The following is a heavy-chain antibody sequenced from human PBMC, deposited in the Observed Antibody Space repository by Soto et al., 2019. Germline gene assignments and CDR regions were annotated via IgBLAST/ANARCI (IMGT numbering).Heavy chain of an antibody. Sequence: QVQLQQWGAGLLKPSETLSLTCAVYGGSFSGYYWSWIRQPPGKGLEWIGEINHSGSTNYNPSLKSRVTISVDTSKNPFSLKLSSVTAADTAVYYCARWGSGWYYSDYWGQGTLVTVSS. CDR3: ARWGSGWYYSDY. D-gene: IGHD6-19*01. J-gene: IGHJ4*02. CDR2: INHSGST. CDR1: GGSFSGYY. V-gene: IGHV4-34*01.